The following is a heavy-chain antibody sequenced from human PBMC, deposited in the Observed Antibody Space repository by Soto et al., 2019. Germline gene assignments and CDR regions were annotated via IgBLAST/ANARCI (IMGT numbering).Heavy chain of an antibody. J-gene: IGHJ4*02. Sequence: QVQLVESGGGGVQPGRSLRLSCAPSGFTFSNYAMHWVRQAPGKGLEWVAVISYDGSNKYYADSVKGRFTISRDNSKNTLYLQMNSLRAEDTAVYYCARDKRDLRFLEWSYYFDYWGQGTLVTVSS. V-gene: IGHV3-30-3*01. CDR2: ISYDGSNK. CDR1: GFTFSNYA. CDR3: ARDKRDLRFLEWSYYFDY. D-gene: IGHD3-3*01.